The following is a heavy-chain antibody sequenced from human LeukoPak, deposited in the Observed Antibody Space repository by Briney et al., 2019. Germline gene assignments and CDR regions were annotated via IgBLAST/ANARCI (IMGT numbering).Heavy chain of an antibody. V-gene: IGHV4-61*02. CDR3: ARYTAMDLYYFDY. Sequence: SQTLSLTCTVSGGSISSGSYYWSWIRQPAGKGLEWIGRIYTSGSTNYNPSLKSRATISVDTSKNQFSLKPSSVTAADTAVYYCARYTAMDLYYFDYWGQGTLVTVSS. CDR1: GGSISSGSYY. D-gene: IGHD5-18*01. CDR2: IYTSGST. J-gene: IGHJ4*02.